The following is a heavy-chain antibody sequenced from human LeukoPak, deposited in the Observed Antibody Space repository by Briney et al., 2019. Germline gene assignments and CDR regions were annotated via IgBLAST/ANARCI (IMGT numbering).Heavy chain of an antibody. D-gene: IGHD6-19*01. CDR3: ARPYSSGWYPHYFDY. CDR2: IIPILGIA. J-gene: IGHJ4*02. V-gene: IGHV1-69*04. Sequence: AASVKVSCKASGGTFSSYAISWVRQAPGQGLEWMGRIIPILGIANYAQKFQGRVTITADKSTSTAYMELSSLRSENTAVYYCARPYSSGWYPHYFDYWGQGTLVTVSS. CDR1: GGTFSSYA.